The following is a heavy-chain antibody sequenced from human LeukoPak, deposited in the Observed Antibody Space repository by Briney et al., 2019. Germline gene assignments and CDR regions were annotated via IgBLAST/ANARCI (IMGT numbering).Heavy chain of an antibody. CDR1: GFTFSSYA. CDR2: ISGSGGST. Sequence: GGSLRLSCAASGFTFSSYAMSWVRQAPGKGLEWVSAISGSGGSTYYADSVKGRFTISRDNSKNTLYLQMNSLRAEDTAVYYCAKELTVYYYGSGRQRDDAFDIWGQGTMVTVSS. CDR3: AKELTVYYYGSGRQRDDAFDI. V-gene: IGHV3-23*01. D-gene: IGHD3-10*01. J-gene: IGHJ3*02.